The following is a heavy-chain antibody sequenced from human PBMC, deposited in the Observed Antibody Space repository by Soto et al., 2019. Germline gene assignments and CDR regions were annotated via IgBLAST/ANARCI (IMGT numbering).Heavy chain of an antibody. V-gene: IGHV3-7*05. CDR3: ARVASIAGFY. CDR2: IKQDGGEK. D-gene: IGHD6-6*01. CDR1: GFTFSGYW. Sequence: EVQLVESGGGLVQPGGSLRLSCEASGFTFSGYWMSWVRQAPGKGLEWVANIKQDGGEKVYVDSVKGRFTISRDNARNSLSLQMNNRRAEDTAVYYCARVASIAGFYCGEGTLVTVSS. J-gene: IGHJ4*02.